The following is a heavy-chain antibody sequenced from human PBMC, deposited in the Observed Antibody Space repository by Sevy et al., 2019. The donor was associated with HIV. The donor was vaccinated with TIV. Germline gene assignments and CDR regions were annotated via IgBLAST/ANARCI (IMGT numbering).Heavy chain of an antibody. V-gene: IGHV3-33*08. CDR2: IWHDGNSE. J-gene: IGHJ4*02. Sequence: GGSLRLSCVASRFTFSTYVMHWVRQAPGKGLEWVAVIWHDGNSEYYAVSVSGRFTISRDDSKNTLYLQMNSLRAEDTAVYYCASEAGYGTDSRPFDYWGQWTLVTVSS. D-gene: IGHD5-12*01. CDR1: RFTFSTYV. CDR3: ASEAGYGTDSRPFDY.